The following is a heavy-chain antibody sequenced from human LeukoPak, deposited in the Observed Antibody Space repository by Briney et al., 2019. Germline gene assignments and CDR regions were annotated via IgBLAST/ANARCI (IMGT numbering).Heavy chain of an antibody. V-gene: IGHV3-30-3*01. CDR1: GFIFNTYV. Sequence: PGGSLRLSCAASGFIFNTYVMHWVRQAPGKGLECVAVISSDGINKYYADSVEGRFTISRDMSTNTLDLQMNSLRTEDTAIYYCVRGLIPAAGTKGPTSLGYWGQGTLVTVSS. CDR2: ISSDGINK. D-gene: IGHD6-13*01. J-gene: IGHJ4*02. CDR3: VRGLIPAAGTKGPTSLGY.